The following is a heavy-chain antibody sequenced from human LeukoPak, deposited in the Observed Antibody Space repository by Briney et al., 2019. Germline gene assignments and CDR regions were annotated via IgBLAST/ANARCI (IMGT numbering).Heavy chain of an antibody. D-gene: IGHD5-18*01. CDR3: AREIGEDTAMVHPPYYYYYMDV. V-gene: IGHV1-2*02. Sequence: ASVKVSCKASGYTFTGYYMHWVRQAPGPGLEWKGWINPNYGGTNYAQKFQGRVTMTRDTSISTAYMELSRLRSDDTAVYYCAREIGEDTAMVHPPYYYYYMDVWGKGTTVTVSS. CDR1: GYTFTGYY. J-gene: IGHJ6*03. CDR2: INPNYGGT.